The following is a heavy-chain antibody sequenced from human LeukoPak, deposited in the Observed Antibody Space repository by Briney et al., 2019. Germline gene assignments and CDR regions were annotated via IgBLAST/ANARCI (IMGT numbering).Heavy chain of an antibody. J-gene: IGHJ4*02. CDR3: ARRGGAAMVAPFDY. V-gene: IGHV3-74*01. CDR2: INSDGSST. CDR1: GFTFSSYW. D-gene: IGHD5-18*01. Sequence: SGGSLRLSCAASGFTFSSYWMHWVRQAPGKGLVWVSRINSDGSSTSYADSVKGRFTISRDNAKNTLYLQMNSLRAEGTAVYYCARRGGAAMVAPFDYWGQGTLVTVSS.